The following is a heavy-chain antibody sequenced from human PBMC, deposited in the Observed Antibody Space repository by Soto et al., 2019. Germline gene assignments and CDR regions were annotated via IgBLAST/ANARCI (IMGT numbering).Heavy chain of an antibody. J-gene: IGHJ6*02. CDR1: GFSLSNARMG. V-gene: IGHV2-26*01. CDR2: IFSNDEK. CDR3: ARIRGYSYFNYCYGMDV. Sequence: QVTLKESGPVLVKPTETLTLTCTVSGFSLSNARMGVSWIRQPPGEALEWLAHIFSNDEKSYSTSLKSRLTISKDTSKSQVVLTMTNMDPVDTATYYCARIRGYSYFNYCYGMDVWGQGTTVTVSS. D-gene: IGHD5-18*01.